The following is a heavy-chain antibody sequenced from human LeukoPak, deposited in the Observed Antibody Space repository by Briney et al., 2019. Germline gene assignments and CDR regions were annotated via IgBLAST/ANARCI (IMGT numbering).Heavy chain of an antibody. CDR2: IYTSGST. CDR1: GASISSYY. CDR3: ARDQTFGSGRFAY. V-gene: IGHV4-4*07. Sequence: SESLSLTCTVSGASISSYYWSWIRQPAGKGLEWIGRIYTSGSTNYNPSLKTRVTMSVDTSKNQLSLNLTSVTAADPPAYSWARDQTFGSGRFAYWGQRTLVTASS. J-gene: IGHJ4*02. D-gene: IGHD3-10*01.